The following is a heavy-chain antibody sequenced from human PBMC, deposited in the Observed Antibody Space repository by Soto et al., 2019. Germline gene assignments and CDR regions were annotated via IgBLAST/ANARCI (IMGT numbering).Heavy chain of an antibody. J-gene: IGHJ6*02. D-gene: IGHD3-22*01. CDR2: INHSGST. Sequence: SETLSLTVAVYGGRFSCYYWSGIRQPAGKGLEWIGEINHSGSTNYNPSLKSRVTISVDTSKNQFSLELSSVNAADTAVYYCARGVKKYYYDSSGRMDVWRQGTTVTVSS. CDR1: GGRFSCYY. V-gene: IGHV4-34*01. CDR3: ARGVKKYYYDSSGRMDV.